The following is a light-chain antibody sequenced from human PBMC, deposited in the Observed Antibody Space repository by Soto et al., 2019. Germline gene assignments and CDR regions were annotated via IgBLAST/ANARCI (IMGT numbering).Light chain of an antibody. J-gene: IGLJ1*01. Sequence: SYERRQPPSVSLSPGQTARITCSGDALPKQYAYWYQQKPGQAPVLVIYKDSERPSGIPERFSGSSSGTTVTLTISGVQAEDEADYYCQSADSSGYKVFGTGTKVTVL. CDR3: QSADSSGYKV. CDR2: KDS. V-gene: IGLV3-25*02. CDR1: ALPKQY.